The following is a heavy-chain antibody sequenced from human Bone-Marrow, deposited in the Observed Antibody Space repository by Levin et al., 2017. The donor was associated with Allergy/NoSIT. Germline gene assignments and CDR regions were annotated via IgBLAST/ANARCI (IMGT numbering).Heavy chain of an antibody. D-gene: IGHD5-12*01. J-gene: IGHJ4*02. CDR1: GFTFDAYA. CDR3: AKDIASGYFLAFDY. V-gene: IGHV3-9*01. CDR2: ITWNSAKI. Sequence: LRLSCAASGFTFDAYAMHWVRQIPGKGLEWVSGITWNSAKIAYGDSFKGRFTISRDNAKNSLDLQMNSLRPEDTALYYCAKDIASGYFLAFDYWGQGALVTVSS.